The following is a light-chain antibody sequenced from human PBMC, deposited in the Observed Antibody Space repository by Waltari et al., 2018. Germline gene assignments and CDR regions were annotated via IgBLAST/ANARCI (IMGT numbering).Light chain of an antibody. J-gene: IGKJ4*01. CDR3: QQYDISALT. Sequence: EIVLTQSPGTLSFSPGERATLSCRASQTVRTTYLAGYQQKPGQAPTLVIHGASSRATGIPDRFSGSGSGTDFSLTISSLEPEDFAVYYCQQYDISALTFGGGTKVEIK. V-gene: IGKV3-20*01. CDR1: QTVRTTY. CDR2: GAS.